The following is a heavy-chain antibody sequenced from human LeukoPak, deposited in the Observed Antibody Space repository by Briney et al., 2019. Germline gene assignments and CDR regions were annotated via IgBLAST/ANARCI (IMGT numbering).Heavy chain of an antibody. CDR3: ARNYDSSGYYYVGY. D-gene: IGHD3-22*01. CDR2: VYYSGTT. J-gene: IGHJ4*02. Sequence: SETLSLTCTVSGGSVSSGGYYWSWIRQPPGKGLEWIGYVYYSGTTNYNPSLKRRVTISVDTSKNQFSLKLSSVTAADSAVYYCARNYDSSGYYYVGYWGQGTLVTVSS. CDR1: GGSVSSGGYY. V-gene: IGHV4-61*08.